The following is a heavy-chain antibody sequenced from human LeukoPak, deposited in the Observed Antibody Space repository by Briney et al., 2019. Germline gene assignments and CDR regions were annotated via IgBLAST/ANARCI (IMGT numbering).Heavy chain of an antibody. Sequence: PSETLSLTCAVYGGSFSGYYWSWIRQPPGKGLEWIGEINHSGSTNYNPSLKSRVTVSVDTSKNQFSLKLSSVTAADTAVYYCASHSSGWYNWFDPWGQGTLVTVSS. J-gene: IGHJ5*02. CDR2: INHSGST. D-gene: IGHD6-19*01. V-gene: IGHV4-34*01. CDR1: GGSFSGYY. CDR3: ASHSSGWYNWFDP.